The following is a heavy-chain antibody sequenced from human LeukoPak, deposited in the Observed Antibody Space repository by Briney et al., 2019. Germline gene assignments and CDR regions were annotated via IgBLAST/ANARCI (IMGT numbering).Heavy chain of an antibody. D-gene: IGHD3-10*01. J-gene: IGHJ4*02. CDR2: INHSGST. CDR1: GGSFSGYY. V-gene: IGHV4-34*01. CDR3: ARARYYGSGSYYFRAGNYFDY. Sequence: PSETLSLTCAVYGGSFSGYYWSWIRQPPGKGLEWIGEINHSGSTNYNPSLKSRVTISVDTSKNQFSLKLSSVTAADTAVYYCARARYYGSGSYYFRAGNYFDYWGQGPLVTVSS.